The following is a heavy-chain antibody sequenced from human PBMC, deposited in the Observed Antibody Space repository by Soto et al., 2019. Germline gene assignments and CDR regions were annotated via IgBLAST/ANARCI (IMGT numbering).Heavy chain of an antibody. CDR2: ISSSSSYI. Sequence: GGSLRLSCAASGFTFSSYTMNWVRQAPGKGLEWVSSISSSSSYIYYADSVKGRFTISRDNAKNSLYLQMNSLRAEDTAVYYCARASRDYSNYIYYYYGMDVWGQGTTVTVSS. D-gene: IGHD4-4*01. V-gene: IGHV3-21*01. CDR3: ARASRDYSNYIYYYYGMDV. CDR1: GFTFSSYT. J-gene: IGHJ6*02.